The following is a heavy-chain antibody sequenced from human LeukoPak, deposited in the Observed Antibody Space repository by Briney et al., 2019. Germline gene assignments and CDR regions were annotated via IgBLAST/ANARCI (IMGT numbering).Heavy chain of an antibody. D-gene: IGHD3-22*01. CDR2: IYYSGST. CDR1: GGSISSSRYY. J-gene: IGHJ3*01. Sequence: SETLSLTCTVSGGSISSSRYYWGWIRQPPGKGLEWIGNIYYSGSTYYNPSLKSRVTISLDTSKNQFSLKLSSVTAADTAVYYCARVAISMIDAFDVWGQGTLVTVSS. CDR3: ARVAISMIDAFDV. V-gene: IGHV4-39*01.